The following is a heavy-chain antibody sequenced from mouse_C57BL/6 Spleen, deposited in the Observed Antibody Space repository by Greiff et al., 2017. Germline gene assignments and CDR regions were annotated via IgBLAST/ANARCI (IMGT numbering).Heavy chain of an antibody. CDR3: ARYLHYCGISYGSY. J-gene: IGHJ3*01. CDR2: INPNNGGT. D-gene: IGHD1-1*01. V-gene: IGHV1-18*01. Sequence: EVQLQESGPELVKPGASVKIPCKASGYTFTDYNMDWVKPSHGKSLEWIGDINPNNGGTIYNQKFKGKATLNVDKSSSTAYMELRSLTSEDTAVYYCARYLHYCGISYGSYWGKGTLGTVSA. CDR1: GYTFTDYN.